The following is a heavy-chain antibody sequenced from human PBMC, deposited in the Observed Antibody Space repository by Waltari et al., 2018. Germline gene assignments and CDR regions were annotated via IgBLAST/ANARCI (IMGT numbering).Heavy chain of an antibody. CDR1: GGSFSGYY. CDR3: ARAHSSPFDY. D-gene: IGHD2-2*01. CDR2: INHSGST. V-gene: IGHV4-34*01. J-gene: IGHJ4*02. Sequence: QVQLQQWGAGLLKPSETLSLTCAVYGGSFSGYYWSWIRQPPGKGLEGIGEINHSGSTNYNPSLKSRVTISVDTSKNQFSLKLSSVTAADTAVYYCARAHSSPFDYWGQGTLVTVSS.